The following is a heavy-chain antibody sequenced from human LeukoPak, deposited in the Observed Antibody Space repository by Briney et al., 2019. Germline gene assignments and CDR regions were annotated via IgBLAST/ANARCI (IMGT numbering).Heavy chain of an antibody. Sequence: SETLSLTCAVSGGSFSGHYWSWIRQSPGKGLEWIAEIHYKGATSHKPSLESRVTISGDTSKNQISLKVTSVTAADTAVYYCARGILGSFYSDVWGRGTLVTVSS. D-gene: IGHD3-3*01. CDR3: ARGILGSFYSDV. J-gene: IGHJ2*01. CDR1: GGSFSGHY. V-gene: IGHV4-34*01. CDR2: IHYKGAT.